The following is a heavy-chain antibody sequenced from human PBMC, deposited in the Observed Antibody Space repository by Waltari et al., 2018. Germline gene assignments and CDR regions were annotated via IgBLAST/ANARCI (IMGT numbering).Heavy chain of an antibody. V-gene: IGHV4-59*01. CDR3: ARDSWRAYSSSSIAFDI. CDR1: GGSISSYY. CDR2: IYYSGST. D-gene: IGHD6-6*01. J-gene: IGHJ3*02. Sequence: QVQLQESGPGLVKPSETLSLTCTVPGGSISSYYWSWIRQPPGKGLEWIGYIYYSGSTNYNPSLKSRVTISVDTSKNQFSLKLSSVTAADTAVYYCARDSWRAYSSSSIAFDIWGQGTMVTVSS.